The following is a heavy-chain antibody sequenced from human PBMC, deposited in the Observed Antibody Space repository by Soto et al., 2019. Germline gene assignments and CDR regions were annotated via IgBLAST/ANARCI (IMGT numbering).Heavy chain of an antibody. J-gene: IGHJ3*02. CDR2: VYYSGST. Sequence: SETLSLTCTVSGGSVSSSSYYWGWVRQPPGKGLEWIGSVYYSGSTYYNPSLESRVTISVDKSKNQFSLKLRSLSAADTAVYYCARDRGGDILTGYYFSAFDIWGQGTMVTVSS. CDR1: GGSVSSSSYY. D-gene: IGHD3-9*01. CDR3: ARDRGGDILTGYYFSAFDI. V-gene: IGHV4-39*07.